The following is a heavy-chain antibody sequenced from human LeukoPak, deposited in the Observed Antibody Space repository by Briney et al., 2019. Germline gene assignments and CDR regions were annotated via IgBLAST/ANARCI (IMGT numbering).Heavy chain of an antibody. J-gene: IGHJ4*02. CDR3: ARGRGRGYSYDYVY. CDR1: GGSFSGYY. V-gene: IGHV4-34*01. D-gene: IGHD5-18*01. Sequence: SETLSLTCAVYGGSFSGYYWSWIRQPPGKGLEWIGEINHSGSTNYNPSLKSRVTISVDTSKNQFSLKLSSVTAADTAVYYCARGRGRGYSYDYVYWGQGTLVTVSS. CDR2: INHSGST.